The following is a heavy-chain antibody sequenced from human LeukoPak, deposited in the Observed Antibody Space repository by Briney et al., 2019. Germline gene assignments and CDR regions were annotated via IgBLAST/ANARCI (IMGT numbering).Heavy chain of an antibody. CDR1: GGTFSSYG. Sequence: ASVKVSCKASGGTFSSYGISWVRQAPGQGLEWMGWISAYNGNTNYAQKLQGRVTMTTDTSTSTAYMELRSLRSDDTAVYYCVRVWFIGYFDYWGQGTLVTVSS. J-gene: IGHJ4*02. V-gene: IGHV1-18*01. CDR3: VRVWFIGYFDY. D-gene: IGHD3-10*01. CDR2: ISAYNGNT.